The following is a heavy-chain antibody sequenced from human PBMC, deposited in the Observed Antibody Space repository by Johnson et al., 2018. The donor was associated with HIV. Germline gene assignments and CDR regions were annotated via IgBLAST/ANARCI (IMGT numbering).Heavy chain of an antibody. Sequence: QVQLVESGGGVVQPGGSLRLSCAASGFTFSSYGMHWVRQAPVKGLEWVAFIRYDGSNKYYADSVKGRFTISRDNSKNTLYLQMNSLRAEDTAVYYCAKATTGSDAFDIWGQGTMVTVSS. J-gene: IGHJ3*02. D-gene: IGHD1-1*01. V-gene: IGHV3-30*02. CDR2: IRYDGSNK. CDR3: AKATTGSDAFDI. CDR1: GFTFSSYG.